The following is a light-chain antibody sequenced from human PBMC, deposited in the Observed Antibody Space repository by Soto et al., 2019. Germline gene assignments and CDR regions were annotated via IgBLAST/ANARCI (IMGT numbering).Light chain of an antibody. V-gene: IGKV3-11*01. CDR1: QTVDSY. CDR3: QQRSTWPT. J-gene: IGKJ5*01. CDR2: DAS. Sequence: EIVLTQSPATLSLSPVERATLSCRSSQTVDSYLAWYQQKPGQAPRLLIYDASNRATGIPARFIGSGSGTDFTLTISSLDPEDFAIYYCQQRSTWPTFGQGTRLEIK.